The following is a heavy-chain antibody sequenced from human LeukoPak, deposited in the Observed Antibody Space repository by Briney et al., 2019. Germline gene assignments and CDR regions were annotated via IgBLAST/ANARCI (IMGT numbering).Heavy chain of an antibody. Sequence: ASVKVSCKASGYTFTSYGISWVRQAPGQGLEWMGWISAYNGNTNYAQKLQGRVTMTTDTSTSTAYMELRSLRSDDTAVYYCARGGVVVVTENNWFAPWGRGTLVTVSS. CDR1: GYTFTSYG. D-gene: IGHD2-21*02. CDR3: ARGGVVVVTENNWFAP. CDR2: ISAYNGNT. J-gene: IGHJ5*02. V-gene: IGHV1-18*01.